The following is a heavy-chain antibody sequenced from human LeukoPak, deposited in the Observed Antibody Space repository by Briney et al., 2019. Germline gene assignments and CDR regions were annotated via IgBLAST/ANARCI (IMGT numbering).Heavy chain of an antibody. CDR1: GFTFSSYE. J-gene: IGHJ4*02. Sequence: GGSLRLSCAASGFTFSSYEMNWVRQALGKGLEWVSYISSSGSTIYYADSVKGRFTISRDNAKNSLYLQMNSLRAEDMAVYYCARDSGGLVDYWGQGTLVTVSS. CDR2: ISSSGSTI. CDR3: ARDSGGLVDY. D-gene: IGHD3-10*01. V-gene: IGHV3-48*03.